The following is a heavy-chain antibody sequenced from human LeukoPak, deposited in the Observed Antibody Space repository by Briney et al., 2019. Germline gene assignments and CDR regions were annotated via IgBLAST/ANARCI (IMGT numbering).Heavy chain of an antibody. D-gene: IGHD2-2*01. Sequence: GGSLRLSCAASGFTFSSSGMSWVLQAPGKRLEWVSAISGSGGSTYYADSVKGRFTTSIDNSKNTLYLQMNSLSAEDTAVYYCARVFLRRRPFELVVPAATRRRASFDYWGQGTLVTVSS. CDR2: ISGSGGST. J-gene: IGHJ4*02. CDR1: GFTFSSSG. CDR3: ARVFLRRRPFELVVPAATRRRASFDY. V-gene: IGHV3-23*01.